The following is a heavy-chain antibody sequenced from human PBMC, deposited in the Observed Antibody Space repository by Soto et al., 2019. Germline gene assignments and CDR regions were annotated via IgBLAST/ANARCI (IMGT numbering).Heavy chain of an antibody. CDR2: MSGSGGST. D-gene: IGHD3-22*01. CDR3: ARERYYYDSSGYYSRNWFDP. V-gene: IGHV3-23*01. Sequence: AGSLRLSCAASAFTFSSYAMSWFLQAPGKGLEWVSAMSGSGGSTYYADSVKGRFTISRDNSKNTLYLQMNSLRAEDTAVYYCARERYYYDSSGYYSRNWFDPWGQGTLVTVSS. J-gene: IGHJ5*02. CDR1: AFTFSSYA.